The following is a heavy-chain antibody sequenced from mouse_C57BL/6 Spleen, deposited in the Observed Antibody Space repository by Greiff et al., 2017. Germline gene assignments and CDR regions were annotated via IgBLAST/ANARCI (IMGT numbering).Heavy chain of an antibody. V-gene: IGHV1-53*01. Sequence: QVQLQQPGTELVKPGASVKLSCKASGYTFTSYCMHWVKQRPGQGLEWIGNFNPRNGGTNYNEKFKSKATLTVDTSSSTASMQLSSLTSEDSADYYGAHLYYYIDYWGQGTTLTVSS. CDR3: AHLYYYIDY. D-gene: IGHD1-1*01. J-gene: IGHJ2*01. CDR1: GYTFTSYC. CDR2: FNPRNGGT.